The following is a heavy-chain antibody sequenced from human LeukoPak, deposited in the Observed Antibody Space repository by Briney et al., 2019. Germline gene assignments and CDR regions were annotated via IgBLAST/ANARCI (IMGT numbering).Heavy chain of an antibody. CDR2: IYSGGST. D-gene: IGHD1-26*01. CDR3: ARARPYSGSYYHV. CDR1: GFTVSSNY. J-gene: IGHJ4*02. V-gene: IGHV3-53*01. Sequence: GGSLRLSCAASGFTVSSNYMSWVRQAPGKGLEWVSVIYSGGSTYYADSVKGRFTISGDNSKNTLYLQMNSLRAEDTAVYYCARARPYSGSYYHVWGQGTLVTVSS.